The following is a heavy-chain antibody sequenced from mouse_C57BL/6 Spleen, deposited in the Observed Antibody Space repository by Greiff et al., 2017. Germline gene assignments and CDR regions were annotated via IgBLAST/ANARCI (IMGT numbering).Heavy chain of an antibody. Sequence: ESGPGLVKPSQSLSLTCSVTGYSITSGYYWNWIRQFPGNKREWMGYISYDGSNNYNPSLKNRISITRETSKNQFFLKLNSVTTEDSATYYCARVYYDYPFDYWGQGTTLTVSS. CDR2: ISYDGSN. D-gene: IGHD2-4*01. V-gene: IGHV3-6*01. J-gene: IGHJ2*01. CDR3: ARVYYDYPFDY. CDR1: GYSITSGYY.